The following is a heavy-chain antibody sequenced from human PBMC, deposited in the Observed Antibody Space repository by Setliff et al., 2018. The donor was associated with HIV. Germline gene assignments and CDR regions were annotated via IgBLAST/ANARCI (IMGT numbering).Heavy chain of an antibody. Sequence: GGSLRLSCAASRFTFSNYWMSWVRQAPGKGLEWVSSISSISSHIYYADSVKGRFTISRDTARNSLYLQMDSLRAEDTAVYYCARDQVPNYYDSSGYYYIDYWGQGTLVTVSS. J-gene: IGHJ4*02. CDR3: ARDQVPNYYDSSGYYYIDY. CDR2: ISSISSHI. V-gene: IGHV3-21*01. CDR1: RFTFSNYW. D-gene: IGHD3-22*01.